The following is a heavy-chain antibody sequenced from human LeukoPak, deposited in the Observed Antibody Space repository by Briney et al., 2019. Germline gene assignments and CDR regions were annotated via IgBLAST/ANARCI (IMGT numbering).Heavy chain of an antibody. CDR3: ATAPRYSGYPLYYYYYMDV. CDR1: GYTFTGYY. J-gene: IGHJ6*03. CDR2: INPNSGGT. V-gene: IGHV1-2*02. D-gene: IGHD5-12*01. Sequence: ASVKVSCKASGYTFTGYYMHWVRQAPGQGLEWMGWINPNSGGTNYAQKFQGRVTMTRDTSISTAYMELSRLRSDDTAVYYCATAPRYSGYPLYYYYYMDVWGKGTTVTVSS.